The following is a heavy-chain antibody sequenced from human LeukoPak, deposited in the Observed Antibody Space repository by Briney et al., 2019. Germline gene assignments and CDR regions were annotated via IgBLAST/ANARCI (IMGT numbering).Heavy chain of an antibody. V-gene: IGHV1-46*01. Sequence: GASVKVSCKASGYTFAKFYIHWVRQAPGQGLEWMGIINPSGGTTSYAQKFQGRVSMTRDTSTSTVYMELSSLRSEDTAVYYCARDNRGERTPGWGYGGFDIWDQGTMVSVSS. CDR1: GYTFAKFY. CDR3: ARDNRGERTPGWGYGGFDI. D-gene: IGHD3-16*01. J-gene: IGHJ3*02. CDR2: INPSGGTT.